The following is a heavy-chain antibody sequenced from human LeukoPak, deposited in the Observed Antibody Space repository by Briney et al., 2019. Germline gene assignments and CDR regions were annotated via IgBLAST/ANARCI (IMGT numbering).Heavy chain of an antibody. CDR2: IRYDGSNK. Sequence: SCKASGFTFSSYGMHWVRQAPGKGLEWVAFIRYDGSNKYYADSVKGRFTISRDNSKNTLYLQMNSLRAEDTAVYYCAKDGLSIAAYDYWGQGTLVTVSS. CDR3: AKDGLSIAAYDY. D-gene: IGHD6-6*01. CDR1: GFTFSSYG. J-gene: IGHJ4*02. V-gene: IGHV3-30*02.